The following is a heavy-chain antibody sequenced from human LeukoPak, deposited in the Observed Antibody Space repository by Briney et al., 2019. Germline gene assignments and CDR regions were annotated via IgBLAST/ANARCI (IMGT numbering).Heavy chain of an antibody. CDR1: GITVSSNK. CDR2: LYSGGST. Sequence: PGGPLRLSCAASGITVSSNKMNWVRQAPGKGLEWVSVLYSGGSTNYADSVKGRFTISRDNSKNTLYLQMNSLRAEDTAVYYCARDLGLGVIDYWGQGTLVIVSS. V-gene: IGHV3-66*01. J-gene: IGHJ4*02. D-gene: IGHD3-16*01. CDR3: ARDLGLGVIDY.